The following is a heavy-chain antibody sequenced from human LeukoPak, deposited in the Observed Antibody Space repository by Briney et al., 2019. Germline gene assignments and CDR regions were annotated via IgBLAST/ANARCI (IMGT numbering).Heavy chain of an antibody. D-gene: IGHD5-18*01. V-gene: IGHV3-74*01. CDR3: ARDHGYSYDS. J-gene: IGHJ4*02. CDR1: GFTFSSYW. CDR2: INTDGSST. Sequence: PGGALRLSCAASGFTFSSYWMQWVRQAPGKGLVWVSRINTDGSSTNYADSVKGRFTISRDNTKNTLYLQMNSLRAEDTAMYYCARDHGYSYDSWGQGTLVTVSS.